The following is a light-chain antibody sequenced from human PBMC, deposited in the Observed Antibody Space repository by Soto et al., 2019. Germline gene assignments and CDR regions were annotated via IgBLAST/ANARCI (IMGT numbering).Light chain of an antibody. Sequence: EIVMTQSPATLSVSPGEGATLSCRASQSISSKLAWYQQKRGQAPRLLIYVASTRATGVPAWFSGSGSGTEFTLPISSLQSEDLAVYYCQHYNDWRWTFGQGTKVEIK. V-gene: IGKV3-15*01. CDR1: QSISSK. CDR2: VAS. CDR3: QHYNDWRWT. J-gene: IGKJ1*01.